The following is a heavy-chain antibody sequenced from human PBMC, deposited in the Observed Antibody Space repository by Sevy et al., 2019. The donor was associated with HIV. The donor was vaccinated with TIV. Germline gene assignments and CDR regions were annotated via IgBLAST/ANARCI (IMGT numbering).Heavy chain of an antibody. D-gene: IGHD2-15*01. CDR1: GFTFSSYS. J-gene: IGHJ4*02. CDR3: ARVGCSGGSCYYDYYFDY. Sequence: GGSLRLSCAASGFTFSSYSMNWVRQAPGKGLEWVSSISSSSSYIYYADSVKGRFTISRDNAKSSLCLQMHSLRAEDTAVYYCARVGCSGGSCYYDYYFDYWGQGTLVTVSS. CDR2: ISSSSSYI. V-gene: IGHV3-21*01.